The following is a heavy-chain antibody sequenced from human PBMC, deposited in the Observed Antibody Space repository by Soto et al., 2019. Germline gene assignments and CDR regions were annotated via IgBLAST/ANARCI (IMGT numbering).Heavy chain of an antibody. CDR3: XREAIYDSSGYHNWFDP. D-gene: IGHD3-22*01. Sequence: PSETLSLTCTVSGGSISSGDYYWSWIRQPPGKGLEWIGYIYYSGSTYYNPSLKSRVTISVDTSKNQFSLKLSSVTAADTAVYYCXREAIYDSSGYHNWFDPWGLGTLVTVSS. V-gene: IGHV4-30-4*01. J-gene: IGHJ5*02. CDR1: GGSISSGDYY. CDR2: IYYSGST.